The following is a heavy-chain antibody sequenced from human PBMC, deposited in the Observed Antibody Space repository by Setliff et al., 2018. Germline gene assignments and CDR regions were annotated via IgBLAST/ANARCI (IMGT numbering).Heavy chain of an antibody. J-gene: IGHJ4*02. D-gene: IGHD2-2*01. V-gene: IGHV1-18*01. CDR3: SRGRRGSTWTSDS. CDR1: GYNFKTYA. CDR2: ISLYDGHT. Sequence: GASVKVSCKASGYNFKTYAISWVRQAPGQGLEWMGFISLYDGHTNYAQNFQGRVTATTDTSITTAYLKLSGLTSDDTAVYYCSRGRRGSTWTSDSWGQGTLVTVSS.